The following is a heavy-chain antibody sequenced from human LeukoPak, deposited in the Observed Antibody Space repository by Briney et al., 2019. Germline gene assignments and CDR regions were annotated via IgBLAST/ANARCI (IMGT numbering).Heavy chain of an antibody. J-gene: IGHJ6*02. CDR1: GYIFSNYG. Sequence: ASVKVSCKASGYIFSNYGISWVRQAPGHGLEWMGWISSAGNTNYAPKFQDRATMTTDTSTSTAYIELRSLRSDDTAVYYCARFYYYGSGPGDGMDVWGQGTTVTVSS. D-gene: IGHD3-10*01. V-gene: IGHV1-18*01. CDR2: ISSAGNT. CDR3: ARFYYYGSGPGDGMDV.